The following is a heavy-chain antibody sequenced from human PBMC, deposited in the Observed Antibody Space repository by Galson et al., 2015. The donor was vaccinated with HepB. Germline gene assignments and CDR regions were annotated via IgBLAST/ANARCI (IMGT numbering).Heavy chain of an antibody. CDR3: ARSVYQLPPPVRFGMDV. CDR1: GFTFSSYG. D-gene: IGHD2-2*01. V-gene: IGHV3-33*01. CDR2: IWHDGSNK. Sequence: SLRLSCAASGFTFSSYGMHWVRQAPGKGLEWVAGIWHDGSNKYYAESVKGRFTISRDNSKNTLYLQINSLRAEDTAVYFCARSVYQLPPPVRFGMDVWGQGILVTVSS. J-gene: IGHJ4*02.